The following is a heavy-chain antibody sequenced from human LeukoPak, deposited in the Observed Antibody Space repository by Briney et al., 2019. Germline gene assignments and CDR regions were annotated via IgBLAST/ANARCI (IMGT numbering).Heavy chain of an antibody. CDR3: ARDLASPPYNWFDP. Sequence: SQTLSLTCTVSGGSINNYYWSWIRQPAGKGLEWIGRIHGGGSTNYNPSLTSRVTVSIDTSKNQFSLKLSSMTAADTAVYYCARDLASPPYNWFDPWGQGTLVTVSS. J-gene: IGHJ5*02. CDR1: GGSINNYY. V-gene: IGHV4-4*07. D-gene: IGHD3-3*02. CDR2: IHGGGST.